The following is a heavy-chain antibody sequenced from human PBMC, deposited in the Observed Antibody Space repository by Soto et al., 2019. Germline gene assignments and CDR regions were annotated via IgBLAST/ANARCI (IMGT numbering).Heavy chain of an antibody. V-gene: IGHV3-48*01. CDR2: ISSSSSTI. Sequence: GESLKISCAASGFTFSSYSMNWVRQAPGKGLEWVSYISSSSSTIYYADSVKGRFTISRDNAKNSLYLQMNSLRAEDTAVYYCARFGYCSSTSCYGARTDYWGQGTLVTVSS. CDR1: GFTFSSYS. CDR3: ARFGYCSSTSCYGARTDY. J-gene: IGHJ4*02. D-gene: IGHD2-2*01.